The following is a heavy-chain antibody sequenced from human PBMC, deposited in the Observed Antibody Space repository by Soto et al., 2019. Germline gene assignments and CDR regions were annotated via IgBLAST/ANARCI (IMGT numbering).Heavy chain of an antibody. Sequence: RGESLKISCKGSGYSVTSYWISWVRQMPGKGLEWMGRIDPSDSYTNYSPSFQGHVTISADKSISTAYLQWSSLKASDTAMYYCASTKDPSAYYDFWSGHNWFDPWGQGTLVTVSS. J-gene: IGHJ5*02. CDR2: IDPSDSYT. V-gene: IGHV5-10-1*01. D-gene: IGHD3-3*01. CDR1: GYSVTSYW. CDR3: ASTKDPSAYYDFWSGHNWFDP.